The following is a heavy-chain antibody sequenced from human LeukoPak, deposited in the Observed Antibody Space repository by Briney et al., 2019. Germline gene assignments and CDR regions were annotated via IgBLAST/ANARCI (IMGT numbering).Heavy chain of an antibody. CDR2: IKQDGSEK. Sequence: GGSLRLSCAASGFTFSSYWMSWVRQAPGKGLEWVANIKQDGSEKYYEDSVKGRFTISRDNAKNSLYLQMNSLRAEDTAVYYCARVDRNYDFWSGYLSHYYYYYGTDVWGQGTTVTVSS. CDR3: ARVDRNYDFWSGYLSHYYYYYGTDV. D-gene: IGHD3-3*01. J-gene: IGHJ6*02. V-gene: IGHV3-7*01. CDR1: GFTFSSYW.